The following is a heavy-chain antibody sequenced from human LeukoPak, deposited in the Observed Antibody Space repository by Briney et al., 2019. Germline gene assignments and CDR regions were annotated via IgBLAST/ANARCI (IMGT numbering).Heavy chain of an antibody. CDR2: IIPIFGTA. V-gene: IGHV1-69*05. Sequence: ASVKVSCKASGGTFSSYAISWVRQAPGQGLEWMGGIIPIFGTANYAQKFQGRVTITTDESTSTAYMELSSLRSEDTAVYYCARGPDTAKGYYYYYYMDVWGKGTTVTVSS. D-gene: IGHD5-18*01. CDR3: ARGPDTAKGYYYYYYMDV. CDR1: GGTFSSYA. J-gene: IGHJ6*03.